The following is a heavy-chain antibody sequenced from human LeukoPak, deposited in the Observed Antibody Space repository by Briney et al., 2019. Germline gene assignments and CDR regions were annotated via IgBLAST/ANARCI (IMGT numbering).Heavy chain of an antibody. CDR2: IYYSGST. D-gene: IGHD2-15*01. V-gene: IGHV4-31*03. J-gene: IGHJ6*04. CDR1: GVSISSGGYY. Sequence: SEALSLTCIVSGVSISSGGYYWSWIRQHPGKGLEWIGYIYYSGSTYYHPSLKSRVTISVDTSKNQFSLKLSSVTAADTAVYYCARDGGSQTTCYYYGMDVWGKGTTVTVSS. CDR3: ARDGGSQTTCYYYGMDV.